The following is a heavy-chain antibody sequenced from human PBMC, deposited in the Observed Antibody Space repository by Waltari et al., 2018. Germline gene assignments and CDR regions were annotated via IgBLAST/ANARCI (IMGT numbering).Heavy chain of an antibody. CDR3: ARDPLQDYYDSSGYFFD. Sequence: QVQLVQSGAEVKKPGSSVKVSCKASGGTFSSYTISWVRQAPGQGLEWMGRIIPILGIANDAQKFQGRVTITADKSTSTAYMELSSLRSEDTAVYYCARDPLQDYYDSSGYFFDWGQGTLVTVSS. CDR2: IIPILGIA. CDR1: GGTFSSYT. J-gene: IGHJ4*02. V-gene: IGHV1-69*08. D-gene: IGHD3-22*01.